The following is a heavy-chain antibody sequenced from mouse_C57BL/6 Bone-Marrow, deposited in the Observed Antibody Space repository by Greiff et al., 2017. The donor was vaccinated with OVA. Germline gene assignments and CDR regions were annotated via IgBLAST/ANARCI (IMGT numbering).Heavy chain of an antibody. J-gene: IGHJ3*01. V-gene: IGHV1-26*01. D-gene: IGHD1-1*01. CDR3: ARDGSPAWFAY. Sequence: VQLQQSGPELVKPGASVKISCKASGYTFTDYYMNWVKQSHGKSLEWIGDINPNNGGTSYNQKFKGKATLTVDKSSSTAYMELRSLTSEDSAVYYCARDGSPAWFAYWGQGTLVTVSA. CDR2: INPNNGGT. CDR1: GYTFTDYY.